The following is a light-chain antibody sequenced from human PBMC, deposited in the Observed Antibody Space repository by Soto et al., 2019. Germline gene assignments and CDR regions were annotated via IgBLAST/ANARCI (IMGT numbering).Light chain of an antibody. J-gene: IGKJ1*01. CDR2: AAS. CDR3: QQSYNTVWT. Sequence: DIQMTQSPSSLSASAGDRVTITCRASQSIATFLNWCQQKPGKAPKLLISAASRLQSGVPARFSGSGSGTDFTLTISSLQPEDFATYYCQQSYNTVWTFGQGTKVEIQ. V-gene: IGKV1-39*01. CDR1: QSIATF.